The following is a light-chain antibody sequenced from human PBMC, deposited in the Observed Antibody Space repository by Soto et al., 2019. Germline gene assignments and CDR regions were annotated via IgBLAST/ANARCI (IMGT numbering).Light chain of an antibody. J-gene: IGLJ1*01. Sequence: QAVVTQEPSLTVSPGGTVTLTCGPRTGAVTSGHYLYWFQQQPGQAPRTLIYDTSNKHSWTPALFAGSLLGGKAALTLSGAQPEDEAEYYCLLSYSGAGVFGTGTKLTVL. CDR1: TGAVTSGHY. V-gene: IGLV7-46*01. CDR3: LLSYSGAGV. CDR2: DTS.